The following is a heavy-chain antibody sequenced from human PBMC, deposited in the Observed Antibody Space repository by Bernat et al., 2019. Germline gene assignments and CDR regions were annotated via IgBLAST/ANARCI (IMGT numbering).Heavy chain of an antibody. D-gene: IGHD3-22*01. V-gene: IGHV3-23*04. CDR3: AKERNYYDSSGYYSEEYYFDY. J-gene: IGHJ4*02. CDR1: GFTFSSYA. Sequence: EVQLVESGGGLVQPGGSLRLSCAASGFTFSSYAMSWVRQAPGKGLEWVSAISGSGGSTYYADSVKGRFTISRDNSKNTLYLQMNSLRAEDTAVYYCAKERNYYDSSGYYSEEYYFDYWGQGTLVTVSS. CDR2: ISGSGGST.